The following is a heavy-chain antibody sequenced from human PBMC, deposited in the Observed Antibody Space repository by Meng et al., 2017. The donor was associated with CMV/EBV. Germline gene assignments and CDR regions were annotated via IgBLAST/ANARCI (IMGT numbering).Heavy chain of an antibody. Sequence: SGYTYATYGLRWVRQPPGQGLEWMGWISAYNGNTNYAQKYQGRVTMTTDSPTTTAYMELRSLRSDDTAVYYCARDSVAVRPGWFDPWGQGTLVTVSS. V-gene: IGHV1-18*01. CDR2: ISAYNGNT. D-gene: IGHD6-6*01. J-gene: IGHJ5*02. CDR1: GYTYATYG. CDR3: ARDSVAVRPGWFDP.